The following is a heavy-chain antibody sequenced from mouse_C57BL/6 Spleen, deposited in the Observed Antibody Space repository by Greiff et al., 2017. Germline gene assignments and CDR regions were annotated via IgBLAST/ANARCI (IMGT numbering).Heavy chain of an antibody. CDR2: IDPSDSYT. J-gene: IGHJ3*01. Sequence: QVQLKQPGAELVRPGTSVKLSCKASGYTFTSYWMHWVKQRPGQGLEWIGVIDPSDSYTNYNQKFKGKATLTVDTSSSTAYMQLSSLTSEDSAVYYCARDTTVEGFAYWGQGTLVTVSA. V-gene: IGHV1-59*01. CDR1: GYTFTSYW. CDR3: ARDTTVEGFAY. D-gene: IGHD1-1*01.